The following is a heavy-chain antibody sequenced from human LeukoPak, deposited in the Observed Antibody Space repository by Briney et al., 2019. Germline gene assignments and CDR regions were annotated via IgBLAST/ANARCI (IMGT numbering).Heavy chain of an antibody. CDR1: GGSISSSSYY. D-gene: IGHD3-22*01. CDR3: ARHPLVLLLPTPYYFDY. Sequence: PSETLSLTCTVSGGSISSSSYYWGWIRQPPGKGLEWIGSLYYSGSTYYNPSLKSRVTISVDTSKNQFSLKLSSVTAADTAVYYCARHPLVLLLPTPYYFDYWGQGTLVTVSS. J-gene: IGHJ4*02. V-gene: IGHV4-39*01. CDR2: LYYSGST.